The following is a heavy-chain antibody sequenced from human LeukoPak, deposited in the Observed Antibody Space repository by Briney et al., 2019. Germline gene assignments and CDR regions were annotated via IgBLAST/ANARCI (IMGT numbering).Heavy chain of an antibody. Sequence: SETLSLTCAVYGGSFSGYYWSWIRQPPGKGLEWIGEINHSGSTNYNPSLKSRVAISVDTSKNQFSLKLSSVTAADTAVYYCARARYYGSGSYYGNWGQGTLVTVSS. CDR3: ARARYYGSGSYYGN. CDR2: INHSGST. D-gene: IGHD3-10*01. CDR1: GGSFSGYY. V-gene: IGHV4-34*01. J-gene: IGHJ4*02.